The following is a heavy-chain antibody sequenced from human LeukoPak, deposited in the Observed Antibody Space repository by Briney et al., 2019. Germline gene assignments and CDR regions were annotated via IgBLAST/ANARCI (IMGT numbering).Heavy chain of an antibody. CDR2: INGDGDTT. Sequence: GGSLRLSCAVSGFTFSSYAMSWVRQAPGKGLEWVSSINGDGDTTPYADSVKGRFTISRDNSKSTLFLQMNSLRAEDTAVYYCAKCRGACQHNYFDHWGQGTQVTVSS. CDR3: AKCRGACQHNYFDH. CDR1: GFTFSSYA. V-gene: IGHV3-23*01. J-gene: IGHJ4*02. D-gene: IGHD2-21*02.